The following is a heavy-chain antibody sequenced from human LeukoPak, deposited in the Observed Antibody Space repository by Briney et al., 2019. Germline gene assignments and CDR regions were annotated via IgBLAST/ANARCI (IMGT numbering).Heavy chain of an antibody. V-gene: IGHV1-69*01. CDR2: IIPIFGTA. J-gene: IGHJ4*02. Sequence: ASVKVSCKASGGTFSSYAISWVRQAPGQGLEWMGGIIPIFGTANYAQKFQGRVTITADESTSTAYMELSRLRSDDTAVYYCARDAVAGTDYFDYWGQGTLVTVSS. D-gene: IGHD6-19*01. CDR3: ARDAVAGTDYFDY. CDR1: GGTFSSYA.